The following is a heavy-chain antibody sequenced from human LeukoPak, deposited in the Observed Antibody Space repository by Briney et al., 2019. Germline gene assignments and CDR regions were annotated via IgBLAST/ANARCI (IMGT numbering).Heavy chain of an antibody. Sequence: PGGSLRLSCAASGFTFSSYEMNWVRQAPGKGLEWVSYISSSGSTIYYADSVKGRFTISRDNAKNSLYLQMNSLRAEDTAVYYCARESIYDILPGLDYWGQGTLVTVSS. V-gene: IGHV3-48*03. D-gene: IGHD3-9*01. J-gene: IGHJ4*02. CDR2: ISSSGSTI. CDR1: GFTFSSYE. CDR3: ARESIYDILPGLDY.